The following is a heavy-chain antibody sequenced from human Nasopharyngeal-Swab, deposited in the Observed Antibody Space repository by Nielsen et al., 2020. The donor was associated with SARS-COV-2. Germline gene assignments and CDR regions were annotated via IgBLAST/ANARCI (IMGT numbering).Heavy chain of an antibody. J-gene: IGHJ4*02. D-gene: IGHD2-2*01. CDR3: ARAPVPAASIDY. CDR1: GFTFSSYA. V-gene: IGHV3-30-3*01. CDR2: IPNDGSNK. Sequence: GGSLRLSCAASGFTFSSYAMHWVRQAPGKGLEWVAVIPNDGSNKYYADSVKGRFTISRDNSKNTLYLQMNSLRAEDTAVYYCARAPVPAASIDYWGQGTLVTVSS.